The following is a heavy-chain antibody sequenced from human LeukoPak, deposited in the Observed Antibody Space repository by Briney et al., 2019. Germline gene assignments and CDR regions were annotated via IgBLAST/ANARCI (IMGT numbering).Heavy chain of an antibody. CDR2: IKQDGSAK. CDR1: GFTFSSYW. Sequence: AGTLRLSCAASGFTFSSYWMTWVRQAPGKGLEWVANIKQDGSAKYTMDSVKGRFTISRDNAKNSLYLQMNSLRAEDTAIYYCARGRGSLDYWGQGALVTVSS. J-gene: IGHJ4*02. CDR3: ARGRGSLDY. V-gene: IGHV3-7*04. D-gene: IGHD6-25*01.